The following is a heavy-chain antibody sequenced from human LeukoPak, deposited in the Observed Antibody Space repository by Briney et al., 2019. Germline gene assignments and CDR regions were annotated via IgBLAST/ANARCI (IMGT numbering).Heavy chain of an antibody. CDR2: IYHSGST. J-gene: IGHJ6*03. CDR1: GGSISSSHW. Sequence: PSGTLSLTCAVSGGSISSSHWWSWVRQPPGKGLEWIGEIYHSGSTYYNPSLKSRVTISVDTSKNQFSLKLSSVTAADTAVYYCARQEYYGSGILYYYYYYYMDVWGKGTTVTISS. CDR3: ARQEYYGSGILYYYYYYYMDV. D-gene: IGHD3-10*01. V-gene: IGHV4-4*02.